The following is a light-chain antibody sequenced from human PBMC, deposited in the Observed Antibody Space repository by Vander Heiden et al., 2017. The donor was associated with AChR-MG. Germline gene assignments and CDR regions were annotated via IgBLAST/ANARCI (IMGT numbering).Light chain of an antibody. V-gene: IGKV4-1*01. CDR2: WAS. J-gene: IGKJ2*01. CDR3: QQYYSTPHT. Sequence: DIVMTQSPDSLAVSLGERATINCKSSQSLLHSSNNKNYLAWYQQKPGQPPNLLISWASTRESGVPDRFSGSGSGTDFTLTISSLQAEDVAVYYCQQYYSTPHTFGQGTKLEIK. CDR1: QSLLHSSNNKNY.